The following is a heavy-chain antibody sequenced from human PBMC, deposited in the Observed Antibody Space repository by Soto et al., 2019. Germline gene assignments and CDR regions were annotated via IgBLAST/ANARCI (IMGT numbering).Heavy chain of an antibody. CDR3: ARGPHDYGDYGAVEYFYY. Sequence: SETLSLTCTVSGGSISSYYWSWIRQPPGKGLEWIGYIYYSGSTNYNPSLKSRVTISVDTSKNQFSLKLSSVTAADTAVYYCARGPHDYGDYGAVEYFYYWGQGTLVTVSS. J-gene: IGHJ4*02. CDR2: IYYSGST. D-gene: IGHD4-17*01. V-gene: IGHV4-59*01. CDR1: GGSISSYY.